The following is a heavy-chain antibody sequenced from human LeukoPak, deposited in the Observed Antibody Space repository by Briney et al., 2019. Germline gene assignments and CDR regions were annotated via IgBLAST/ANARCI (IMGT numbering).Heavy chain of an antibody. J-gene: IGHJ6*03. CDR2: IYYSGST. V-gene: IGHV4-39*07. D-gene: IGHD3-3*02. CDR1: GGSISSSSYY. Sequence: PSETLSLTCTVSGGSISSSSYYWGWIRQPPGKGLEWIGSIYYSGSTYYNPSLKSRLYTAVDTAKNQFSLRLSSVTAADTAVYFCARVRRIWYGKDYYYYMDVWGKGATVTVSS. CDR3: ARVRRIWYGKDYYYYMDV.